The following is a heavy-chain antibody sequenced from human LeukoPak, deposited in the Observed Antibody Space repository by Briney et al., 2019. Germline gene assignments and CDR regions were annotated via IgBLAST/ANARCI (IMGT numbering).Heavy chain of an antibody. Sequence: GGSLRLSCAASGFTFSDYYMSWIRQAPGKGLEWVSYISSSGSTIYYADSVKGRFTISRDNAKNSLYLQMNSLRAEDTAVYYCAKDSRRTPGGAFEMWGQGTLVTVSS. V-gene: IGHV3-11*04. CDR2: ISSSGSTI. D-gene: IGHD1-14*01. CDR3: AKDSRRTPGGAFEM. J-gene: IGHJ3*02. CDR1: GFTFSDYY.